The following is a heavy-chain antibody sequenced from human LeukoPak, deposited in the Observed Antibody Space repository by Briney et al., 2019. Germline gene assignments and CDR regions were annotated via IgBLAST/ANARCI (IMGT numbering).Heavy chain of an antibody. CDR1: XGPISSSGYY. V-gene: IGHV4-39*01. J-gene: IGHJ4*02. CDR3: ARRIYGGYIDC. D-gene: IGHD4/OR15-4a*01. Sequence: SETLSLTCTVSXGPISSSGYYWGWIRQPPGKGLEWIGSLYYTGSTYYNPSLKSRITISVDTSKNQFSLKLSSVTAADTAVYYCARRIYGGYIDCWGQGTLVTVSS. CDR2: LYYTGST.